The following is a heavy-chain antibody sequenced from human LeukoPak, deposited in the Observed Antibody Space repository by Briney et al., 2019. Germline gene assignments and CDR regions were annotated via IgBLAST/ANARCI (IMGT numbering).Heavy chain of an antibody. CDR3: ARDFTFGGVIAALDY. Sequence: PGRSLRLSCAASGFTFSSYAMHWVRQAPGKGLECVAVISYDGSNKYYADSVKGRFTISRDNSKNTLYLQMNSLRAEDTAVYYCARDFTFGGVIAALDYWGQGTLVTVSS. CDR1: GFTFSSYA. D-gene: IGHD3-16*02. CDR2: ISYDGSNK. J-gene: IGHJ4*02. V-gene: IGHV3-30-3*01.